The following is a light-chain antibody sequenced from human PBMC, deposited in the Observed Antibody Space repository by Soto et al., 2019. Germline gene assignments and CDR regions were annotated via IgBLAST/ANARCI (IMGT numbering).Light chain of an antibody. CDR2: MAS. J-gene: IGKJ1*01. Sequence: DIQMTQSPSTLSASVGDRVTITCRASQNINNYLAWYQQKPGKAPKLLIYMASTLDSGVPSRFSGSGSGTEFALIISSLQPDDFASYYCQQYHRHWTFGQGTKVEIK. CDR3: QQYHRHWT. CDR1: QNINNY. V-gene: IGKV1-5*03.